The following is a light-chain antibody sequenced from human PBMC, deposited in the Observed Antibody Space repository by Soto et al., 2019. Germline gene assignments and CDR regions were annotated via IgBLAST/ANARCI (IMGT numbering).Light chain of an antibody. Sequence: VLTQPASVSGSPGQSITLSCTGTSNDVGTYNLVSWYQQHPGKPPKLILFEGFKRPSGVSNRFSGSKSGNTASLTISGLQADDEADYYCSSYTSSSTLYVFGTGTKVTVL. J-gene: IGLJ1*01. V-gene: IGLV2-14*02. CDR2: EGF. CDR3: SSYTSSSTLYV. CDR1: SNDVGTYNL.